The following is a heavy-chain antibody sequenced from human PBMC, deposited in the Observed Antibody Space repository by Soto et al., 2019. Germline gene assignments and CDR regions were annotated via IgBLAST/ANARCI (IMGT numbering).Heavy chain of an antibody. CDR1: GESIRSDTDY. D-gene: IGHD6-13*01. Sequence: SETLSLTCTVSGESIRSDTDYWAWIRQPPGKGPEWVGSIYYSGSTYYNPSLKSRVTISVDTSKNQFSLKLSSVTAADTAVYYCARETLASAAAGTGRLYYYGMDVWGQGTTVT. V-gene: IGHV4-39*07. CDR2: IYYSGST. J-gene: IGHJ6*02. CDR3: ARETLASAAAGTGRLYYYGMDV.